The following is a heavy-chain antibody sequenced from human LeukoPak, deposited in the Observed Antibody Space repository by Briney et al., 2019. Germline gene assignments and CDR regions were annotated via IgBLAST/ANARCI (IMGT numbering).Heavy chain of an antibody. V-gene: IGHV4-34*01. CDR2: INHSGST. J-gene: IGHJ4*02. Sequence: PSETLSLTCAVYGGSFSGYYWSWIRQPPGKGLEWIGEINHSGSTNYNPSLKSRVTISVDTSKNQFSLKLSSVTAADMAVYYCASFGYDSSPWGMDYWGQGTLVTVSS. CDR1: GGSFSGYY. CDR3: ASFGYDSSPWGMDY. D-gene: IGHD3-22*01.